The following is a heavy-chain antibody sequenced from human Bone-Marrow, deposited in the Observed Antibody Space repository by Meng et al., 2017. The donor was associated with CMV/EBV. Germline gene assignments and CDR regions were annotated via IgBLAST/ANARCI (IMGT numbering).Heavy chain of an antibody. J-gene: IGHJ4*02. D-gene: IGHD1-26*01. CDR3: ARDGGGSYQTFYFDY. Sequence: GESLKISCAASGFTFSSYAMHWVRQAPGKGLEYVSAISSNGGSTYYADSVKGRFTISRDNSKNTLYLQMGSLRAEDMAVYYCARDGGGSYQTFYFDYWVQGTLVTVSS. CDR2: ISSNGGST. CDR1: GFTFSSYA. V-gene: IGHV3-64*02.